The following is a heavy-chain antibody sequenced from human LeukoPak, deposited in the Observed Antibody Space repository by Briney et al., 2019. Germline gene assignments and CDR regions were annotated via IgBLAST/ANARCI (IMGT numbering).Heavy chain of an antibody. CDR3: ARDRWELFPFDY. D-gene: IGHD1-26*01. Sequence: ASVKVSCKASGYTFTSYGISWVRQAPGQGRGGMGWISAYNGNTNYAQKLQGRVTMTTDTSTSTAYMELRSLRSDDTAVYYCARDRWELFPFDYWGQGTLVTVSS. CDR2: ISAYNGNT. V-gene: IGHV1-18*01. J-gene: IGHJ4*02. CDR1: GYTFTSYG.